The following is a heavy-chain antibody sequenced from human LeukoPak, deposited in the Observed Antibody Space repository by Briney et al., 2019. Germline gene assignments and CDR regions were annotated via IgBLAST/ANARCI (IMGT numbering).Heavy chain of an antibody. Sequence: GGSLRLSCAASGFTFSSYAMSWVRQAPGKGLEWVSAISGSGGITYYADSVKGRFTISRDNSKNTLYLQMNSLRAEDTAVYYCAKDQQYYYGSGSYYRYWGQGTLVTVSS. D-gene: IGHD3-10*01. J-gene: IGHJ4*02. CDR3: AKDQQYYYGSGSYYRY. CDR2: ISGSGGIT. CDR1: GFTFSSYA. V-gene: IGHV3-23*01.